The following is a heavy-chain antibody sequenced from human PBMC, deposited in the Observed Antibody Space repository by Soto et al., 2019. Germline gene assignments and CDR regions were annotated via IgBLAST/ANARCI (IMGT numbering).Heavy chain of an antibody. Sequence: PGGSLRLSCAASGFTFSDYYMNWIRQAPGKGLEWVSYISGGGGSTIYYTDSVKGRFTISRGNAKKSLYLQMNSLRAEDTAVYYCARGRGYYDSSGYDYWGQGTLVTVSS. CDR1: GFTFSDYY. J-gene: IGHJ4*02. V-gene: IGHV3-11*01. D-gene: IGHD3-22*01. CDR2: ISGGGGSTI. CDR3: ARGRGYYDSSGYDY.